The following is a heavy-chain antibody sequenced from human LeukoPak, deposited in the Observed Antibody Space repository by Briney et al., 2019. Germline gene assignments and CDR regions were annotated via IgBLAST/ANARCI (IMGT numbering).Heavy chain of an antibody. CDR2: IYPGDSDT. V-gene: IGHV5-51*01. Sequence: GESLKISCKASGYSFSNSWIGWVRQMPGKGLECMGIIYPGDSDTRYSPSFQGQVTISADKSISTAYLQWSSLKASDTAMYYCARGGIGYCGGDCYSRGVFPFRFDYWGQGTLVTVSS. CDR3: ARGGIGYCGGDCYSRGVFPFRFDY. J-gene: IGHJ4*02. D-gene: IGHD2-21*02. CDR1: GYSFSNSW.